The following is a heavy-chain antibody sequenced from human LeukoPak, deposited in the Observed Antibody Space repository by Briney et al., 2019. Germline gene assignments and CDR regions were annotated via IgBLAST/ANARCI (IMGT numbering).Heavy chain of an antibody. CDR2: ISSSSSYI. Sequence: KPGGSLRLSCAASGFIVSSNYMSWVRQAPGKGLEWVSSISSSSSYIYYADLVKGRFTISRDNAKNSLYLQMNSLRAEDTAVYYCARLTIFGVVPPSFDSWGQGTLVTVSS. CDR1: GFIVSSNY. V-gene: IGHV3-21*01. D-gene: IGHD3-3*01. J-gene: IGHJ4*02. CDR3: ARLTIFGVVPPSFDS.